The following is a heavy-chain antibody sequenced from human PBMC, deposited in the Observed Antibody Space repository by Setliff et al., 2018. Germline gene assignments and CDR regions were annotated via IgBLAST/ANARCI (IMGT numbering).Heavy chain of an antibody. V-gene: IGHV4-39*07. J-gene: IGHJ4*02. D-gene: IGHD3-16*01. Sequence: SETLSLTCTVSGDSISSSTYHWGWIRQSPGKGLEWIGNIYYNGHTNKNPSLKSRVTISVDTSRDQFSLRLSSVTAADTAMYYCARVRVVQGYYEFDYWGQGTLVTVSS. CDR3: ARVRVVQGYYEFDY. CDR1: GDSISSSTYH. CDR2: IYYNGHT.